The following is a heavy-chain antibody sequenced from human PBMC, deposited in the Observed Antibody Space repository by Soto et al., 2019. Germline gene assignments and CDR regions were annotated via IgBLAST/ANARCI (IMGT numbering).Heavy chain of an antibody. CDR2: IYYSGST. CDR3: ARGGSLHYYGMDV. V-gene: IGHV4-59*01. Sequence: PSETLSLTCTVSGGSISSYYWSWIRQPPGKGLEWIGYIYYSGSTNYNPSLKSRVTISVDTSKNQFSLKLSSVTAADTAVYYCARGGSLHYYGMDVWGQGTTVTSP. D-gene: IGHD1-26*01. CDR1: GGSISSYY. J-gene: IGHJ6*02.